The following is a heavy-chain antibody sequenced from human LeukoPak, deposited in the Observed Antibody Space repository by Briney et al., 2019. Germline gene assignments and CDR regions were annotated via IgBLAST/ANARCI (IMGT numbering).Heavy chain of an antibody. CDR2: INTDSGKA. CDR1: GYIFNSQG. J-gene: IGHJ3*02. CDR3: AREILRFDI. Sequence: ASVKVSCKASGYIFNSQGMNWVRQAPGQGLEWMGWINTDSGKATYAQGFTGRFVFSLDSSVSTVYLQISDLMPEDTAKYYCAREILRFDIWGQGTTVTVSS. V-gene: IGHV7-4-1*02.